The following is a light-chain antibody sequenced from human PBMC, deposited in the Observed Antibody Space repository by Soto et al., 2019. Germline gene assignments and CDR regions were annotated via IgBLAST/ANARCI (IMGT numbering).Light chain of an antibody. CDR1: QSVGSN. Sequence: EVVMTQSPATLSVSPGERATLSCRASQSVGSNLAWYQQKPGQAPRLLIHDASTRATGIPDRFRGSGSGTEFTLTISSLRSEDVAVYYCQHYDNWPPWTFGQWTKVEI. J-gene: IGKJ1*01. CDR3: QHYDNWPPWT. V-gene: IGKV3-15*01. CDR2: DAS.